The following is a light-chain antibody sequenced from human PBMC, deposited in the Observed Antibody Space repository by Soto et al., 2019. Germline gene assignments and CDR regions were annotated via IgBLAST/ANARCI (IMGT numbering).Light chain of an antibody. CDR3: QQYNHWPLT. CDR2: GAS. CDR1: QIVSSSY. Sequence: EIVLTQSPGTLSLSPGERATLSCRASQIVSSSYLTWYQQNPGQAPRLLIYGASSRATGIPDRFSGSGSGTEFTLTISSLQSEDFAVYYCQQYNHWPLTFGGGTKADIK. J-gene: IGKJ4*01. V-gene: IGKV3-20*01.